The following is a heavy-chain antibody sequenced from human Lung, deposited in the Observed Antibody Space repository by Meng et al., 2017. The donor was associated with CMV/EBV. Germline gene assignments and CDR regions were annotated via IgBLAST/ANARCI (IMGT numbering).Heavy chain of an antibody. Sequence: GGSXRLXCAASGFTFSSYSMNWVRQAPGKGLEWVSSISSSSSYIYYADSVKGRFTISRDNAKNSLYLQMNSLRAEDTAVYYCARDLGNSYGYDYYYYYGMDVWXQGTXVTV. D-gene: IGHD5-18*01. J-gene: IGHJ6*02. CDR1: GFTFSSYS. CDR2: ISSSSSYI. V-gene: IGHV3-21*01. CDR3: ARDLGNSYGYDYYYYYGMDV.